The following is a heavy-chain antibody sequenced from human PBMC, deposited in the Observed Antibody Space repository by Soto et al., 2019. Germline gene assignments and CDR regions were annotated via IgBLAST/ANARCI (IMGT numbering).Heavy chain of an antibody. V-gene: IGHV3-30-3*01. Sequence: GGSLRLSCAASGFTFSSYAMHWVRQAPGKGLEWVAVISYDGSNKYYADSVKGRFTISRDNSKNTLYLQMNSLRAEDTAVYYCARVRTFGGVIVIRGMDVWGQGTTVTVSS. CDR2: ISYDGSNK. D-gene: IGHD3-16*02. CDR1: GFTFSSYA. CDR3: ARVRTFGGVIVIRGMDV. J-gene: IGHJ6*02.